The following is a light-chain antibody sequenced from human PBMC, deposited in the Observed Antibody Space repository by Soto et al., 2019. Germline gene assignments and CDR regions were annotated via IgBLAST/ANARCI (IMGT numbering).Light chain of an antibody. CDR2: LGS. J-gene: IGKJ1*01. V-gene: IGKV2-28*01. CDR1: ESLLHSNGYNY. CDR3: MQALQTPWT. Sequence: DIVMTQSPLSLPVTPGEPASISCRSSESLLHSNGYNYLDWYLQKPGQSPQLLIFLGSNRASGVTDRFSGSGSGTDFTLKISRVEAEDVGVYYCMQALQTPWTFDQGTKVDIK.